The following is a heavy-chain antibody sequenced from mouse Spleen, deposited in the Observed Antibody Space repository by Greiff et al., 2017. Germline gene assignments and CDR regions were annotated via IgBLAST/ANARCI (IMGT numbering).Heavy chain of an antibody. D-gene: IGHD1-1*01. CDR2: IDPANGNT. Sequence: EVKLQESGAELVKPGASVKLSCTASGFNIKDTYMHWVKQRPEQGLEWIGRIDPANGNTKYDPKFQGKATITADTSSNTAYLQLSSLTSEDTAVYYCARGYYGSSYCYFDYWGQGTTLTVSS. V-gene: IGHV14-3*02. J-gene: IGHJ2*01. CDR3: ARGYYGSSYCYFDY. CDR1: GFNIKDTY.